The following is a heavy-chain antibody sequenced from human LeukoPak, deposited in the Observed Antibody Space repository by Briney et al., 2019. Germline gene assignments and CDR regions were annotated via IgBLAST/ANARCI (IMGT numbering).Heavy chain of an antibody. J-gene: IGHJ6*03. V-gene: IGHV1-46*01. CDR2: INPSGGST. CDR3: ARARGSYSNYVYYYYYMDV. D-gene: IGHD4-11*01. CDR1: GYTFTSYY. Sequence: ASVKVSCKASGYTFTSYYMHWVRQAPGQGLEWMGIINPSGGSTSYAQKFQDRVTMTRDTSTSTVYMELSSLRSEDTAVYYCARARGSYSNYVYYYYYMDVWGKGTTVAVSS.